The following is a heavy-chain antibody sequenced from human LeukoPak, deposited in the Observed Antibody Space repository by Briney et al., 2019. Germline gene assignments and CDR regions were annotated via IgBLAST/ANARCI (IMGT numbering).Heavy chain of an antibody. Sequence: PSQTLSLTCPVSGGSISRYYWSWIRQPPGRGLEWLGYIYYSGSTNYNPSLKSRVTMSVDTSKNQFSLELSSVTAADTAVYYCARDRYYRDSSGYSGGRWFDPWGQGTLVTVSS. CDR2: IYYSGST. D-gene: IGHD3-22*01. J-gene: IGHJ5*02. CDR1: GGSISRYY. CDR3: ARDRYYRDSSGYSGGRWFDP. V-gene: IGHV4-59*01.